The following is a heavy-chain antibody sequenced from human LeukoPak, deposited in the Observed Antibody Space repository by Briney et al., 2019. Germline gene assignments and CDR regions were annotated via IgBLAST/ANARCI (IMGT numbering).Heavy chain of an antibody. V-gene: IGHV3-48*01. CDR2: ISKSSSLI. Sequence: GSLRLSCAASGFTLSNYSMNWVRQAPGKGLEWVSYISKSSSLIYYADSVKGRFTISRDNAKNSLYLQMNSLRAEDTAVYYCARAGYGDYDYWGQGTLVTVSS. CDR3: ARAGYGDYDY. CDR1: GFTLSNYS. D-gene: IGHD4-17*01. J-gene: IGHJ4*02.